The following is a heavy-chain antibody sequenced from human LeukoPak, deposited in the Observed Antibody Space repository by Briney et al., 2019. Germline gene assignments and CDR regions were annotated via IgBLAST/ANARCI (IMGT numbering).Heavy chain of an antibody. CDR2: IYYSGNT. D-gene: IGHD2-15*01. V-gene: IGHV4-39*01. CDR1: GGSISSSAYY. Sequence: SETLSLTCSVSGGSISSSAYYWGWIRQPPGQGLEWIGSIYYSGNTYYNPSLKSPVTISIDTSKNQFSLKLSSVTAADTAVYYCARHPHSANWLPPGARGTRLTVSS. CDR3: ARHPHSANWLPP. J-gene: IGHJ5*02.